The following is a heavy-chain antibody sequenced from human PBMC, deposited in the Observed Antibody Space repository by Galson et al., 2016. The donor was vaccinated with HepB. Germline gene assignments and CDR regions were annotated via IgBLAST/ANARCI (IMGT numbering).Heavy chain of an antibody. V-gene: IGHV3-23*01. J-gene: IGHJ6*03. CDR2: FSASGFGT. Sequence: SLRLSCGASGFTFSSYAMNWVRQAPGKGLEWVSTFSASGFGTYYADSVKGRFTISRDNSKSTLYLQLNSLRAEDTAVYYCAKSGSRYHMDVWGKGTTVTVSS. CDR1: GFTFSSYA. D-gene: IGHD6-25*01. CDR3: AKSGSRYHMDV.